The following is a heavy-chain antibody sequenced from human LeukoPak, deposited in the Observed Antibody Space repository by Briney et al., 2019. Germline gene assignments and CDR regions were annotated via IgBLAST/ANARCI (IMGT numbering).Heavy chain of an antibody. Sequence: GSSVKVSCKASGGTFSSYAISWVRQAPGQGLEWMGGIIPIFGTANYAQKFQGRVTITADESTSTAYMELSSLTSEDTAVYYCAKDGDSSSGHCDYWGQGTLVTVSS. V-gene: IGHV1-69*01. J-gene: IGHJ4*02. CDR3: AKDGDSSSGHCDY. CDR2: IIPIFGTA. D-gene: IGHD6-19*01. CDR1: GGTFSSYA.